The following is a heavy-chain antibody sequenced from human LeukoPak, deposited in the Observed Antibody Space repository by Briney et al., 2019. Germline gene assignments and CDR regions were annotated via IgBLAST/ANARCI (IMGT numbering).Heavy chain of an antibody. V-gene: IGHV4-34*01. D-gene: IGHD4-17*01. CDR3: ARSYGDYRYYYYYVDV. CDR2: INHSGST. J-gene: IGHJ6*03. Sequence: PSETLSLTCAVYGGSFSDYYWSWVRQPPGKGLEWIGEINHSGSTNYNPSLKSRVTISVDTSKIQFSLRLSSVTAADTAVYYCARSYGDYRYYYYYVDVWGKGTTVTISS. CDR1: GGSFSDYY.